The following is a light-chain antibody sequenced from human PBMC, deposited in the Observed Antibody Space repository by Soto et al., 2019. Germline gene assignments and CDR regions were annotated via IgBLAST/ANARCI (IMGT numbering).Light chain of an antibody. CDR2: GAS. J-gene: IGKJ1*01. CDR3: QQYNNWPGT. Sequence: EIVMTQSPATLSVSPGERATLSCRASQSVSSNLAWYQQKPGQAPRLLIYGASTRAPGIPARFSGSESGTEFTFTISSLQSEDFAVYYCQQYNNWPGTFGQGTKV. V-gene: IGKV3-15*01. CDR1: QSVSSN.